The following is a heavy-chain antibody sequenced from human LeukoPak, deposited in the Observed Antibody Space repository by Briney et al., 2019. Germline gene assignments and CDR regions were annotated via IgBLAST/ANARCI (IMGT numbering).Heavy chain of an antibody. CDR2: IYSGGST. CDR3: ARDRYYDSSGYLNWYFDL. J-gene: IGHJ2*01. V-gene: IGHV3-53*01. CDR1: GFTVSSNY. D-gene: IGHD3-22*01. Sequence: GGSLRLSCAASGFTVSSNYMSWVRQAPGKGLEWVSVIYSGGSTYYADSVKGRFTISRDNSKNTLYLQMNSLRAEDTAVYYCARDRYYDSSGYLNWYFDLWGRGTLVTASS.